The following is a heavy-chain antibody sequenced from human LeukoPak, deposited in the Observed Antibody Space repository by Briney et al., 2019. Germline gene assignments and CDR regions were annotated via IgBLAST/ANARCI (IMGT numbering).Heavy chain of an antibody. V-gene: IGHV3-64*01. Sequence: QPGGSLRLSCAASGFTFSSYAMHWVRQAPGKGLEYVSAISSNGGSTYYANSVKGRFTISRDNSKNTLYLQMGSLRAEDMAVYYCARVGFSGFIQDYYYMDVWGKGTTVTISS. D-gene: IGHD5-12*01. J-gene: IGHJ6*03. CDR3: ARVGFSGFIQDYYYMDV. CDR2: ISSNGGST. CDR1: GFTFSSYA.